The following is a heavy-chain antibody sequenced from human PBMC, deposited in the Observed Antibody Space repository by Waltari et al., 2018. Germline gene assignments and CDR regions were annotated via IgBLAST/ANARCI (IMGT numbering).Heavy chain of an antibody. J-gene: IGHJ4*02. CDR2: IYTSGST. Sequence: QVQLQESGPGLVKPSQTLSLTCTVSGGSISSGSYYWSWIRQPAGKGLEWIGRIYTSGSTNYNPSLKSRVTISVDTSKNQFSLKLSSVTAADTAVYYCARGDCSGGSCYSLDYWGQRTLVTISS. V-gene: IGHV4-61*02. D-gene: IGHD2-15*01. CDR1: GGSISSGSYY. CDR3: ARGDCSGGSCYSLDY.